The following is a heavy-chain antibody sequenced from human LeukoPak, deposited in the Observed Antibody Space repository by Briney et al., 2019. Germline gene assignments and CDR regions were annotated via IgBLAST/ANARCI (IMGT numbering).Heavy chain of an antibody. Sequence: GGSLRLSCAASGFTFSTYSMNWVRQAPGKGLEWVSAISGSGGSTYYADSVKGRFTISRDNFKNTLYLQMNSLRVEDTAVYYCAKDGAVDYAFDIWGQGTMVTVSS. D-gene: IGHD3/OR15-3a*01. J-gene: IGHJ3*02. CDR3: AKDGAVDYAFDI. CDR1: GFTFSTYS. V-gene: IGHV3-23*01. CDR2: ISGSGGST.